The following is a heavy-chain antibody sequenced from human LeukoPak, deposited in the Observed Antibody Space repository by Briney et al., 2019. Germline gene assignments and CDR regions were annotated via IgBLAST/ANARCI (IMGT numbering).Heavy chain of an antibody. V-gene: IGHV1-46*01. CDR3: AFTAYGDYELGAFDI. D-gene: IGHD4-17*01. J-gene: IGHJ3*02. CDR2: INPSGGST. CDR1: GYTFTSYG. Sequence: ASVKVSCKASGYTFTSYGISWVRQAPGQGLEWMGIINPSGGSTSYAQKFQGRVTMTRDTSTSTVYMELSSLRSEDTAVYYCAFTAYGDYELGAFDIWGQGTMVTVSS.